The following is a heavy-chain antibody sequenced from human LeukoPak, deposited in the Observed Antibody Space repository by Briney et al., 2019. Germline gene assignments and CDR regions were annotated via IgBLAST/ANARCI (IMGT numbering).Heavy chain of an antibody. V-gene: IGHV4-34*01. Sequence: SETLSLTCAVYGGSFSGYYWSWIRQPPGKGLEWIGEINHSGSTNYNPSLKSRVTISVDTSKNQFSLKLSSVTAADTAVYYCARGSRTIFGVVIPFDYWGQGTLVTVSS. CDR2: INHSGST. CDR3: ARGSRTIFGVVIPFDY. J-gene: IGHJ4*02. CDR1: GGSFSGYY. D-gene: IGHD3-3*01.